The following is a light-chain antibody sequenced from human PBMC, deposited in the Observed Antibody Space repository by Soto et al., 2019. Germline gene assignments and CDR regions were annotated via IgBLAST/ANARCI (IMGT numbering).Light chain of an antibody. CDR2: DVN. V-gene: IGLV2-11*01. J-gene: IGLJ1*01. CDR3: CSYAGSDTYV. Sequence: QSALTQPRSVSGPPGQSVTISCTRTRRDVGGYTYVSWYQQHPGKAPKPMIYDVNKRPSGVPDRFSGSKSGNTASLTISGLQAEDEADYYCCSYAGSDTYVFGTGTKVTVL. CDR1: RRDVGGYTY.